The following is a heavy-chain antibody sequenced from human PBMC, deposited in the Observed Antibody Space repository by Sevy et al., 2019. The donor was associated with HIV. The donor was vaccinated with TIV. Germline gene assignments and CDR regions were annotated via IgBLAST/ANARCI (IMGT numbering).Heavy chain of an antibody. CDR1: GFTFSSYA. J-gene: IGHJ4*02. Sequence: GGSLRLSCAASGFTFSSYAVSWVRQAPGKGLEWVSAITASGTRTYYADSVKGRFTISRDNSKNTLYLQMNTLRAEDTAIYYCAKAPPGISNWAFDYWGQGTLVTVSS. CDR2: ITASGTRT. D-gene: IGHD6-13*01. CDR3: AKAPPGISNWAFDY. V-gene: IGHV3-23*01.